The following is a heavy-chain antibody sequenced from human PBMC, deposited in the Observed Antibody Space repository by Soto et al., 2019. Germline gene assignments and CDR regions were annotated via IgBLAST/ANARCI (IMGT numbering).Heavy chain of an antibody. CDR1: TGSTNSFY. CDR2: FFYTGST. CDR3: ARSRGGYNLNPIDQ. D-gene: IGHD5-12*01. V-gene: IGHV4-59*01. Sequence: QVQLQVSGPGLVKPSATLSLSCTVSTGSTNSFYWSWIRKPPGKGLQWLGYFFYTGSTNHNPSLKSRVTISLDLSSNQFSLRLSSVTAADTAMYYCARSRGGYNLNPIDQWGQGLLVTVSS. J-gene: IGHJ4*02.